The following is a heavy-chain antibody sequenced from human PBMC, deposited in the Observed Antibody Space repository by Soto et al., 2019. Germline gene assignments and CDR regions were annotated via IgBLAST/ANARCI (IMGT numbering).Heavy chain of an antibody. CDR1: GFTFSSYA. CDR2: ISYDGSNK. D-gene: IGHD3-22*01. Sequence: QVQLVESGGGVVQPGRSLRLSCAASGFTFSSYAMHWVRQAPGKGLEWVAVISYDGSNKYYADSVKGRFTISRDNSKNTLYLQMNSLRAEVTAVYYCARDQGYYDSSGYPHWTTEGMDVWGQGTTVTVSS. V-gene: IGHV3-30-3*01. J-gene: IGHJ6*02. CDR3: ARDQGYYDSSGYPHWTTEGMDV.